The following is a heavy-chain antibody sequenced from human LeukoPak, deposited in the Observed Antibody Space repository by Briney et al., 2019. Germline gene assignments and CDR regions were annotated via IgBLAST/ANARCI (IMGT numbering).Heavy chain of an antibody. CDR1: GFTFSSYW. Sequence: GGSLRLSCAASGFTFSSYWMSWVRQAPGKGPVWVSRINSDGSSTSYADSVKGRFTISRDNAKNTLYLQMNSLRAEDTAVYYCARDRAAAGTSLDYWGQGTLVTVSS. J-gene: IGHJ4*02. V-gene: IGHV3-74*01. CDR3: ARDRAAAGTSLDY. D-gene: IGHD6-13*01. CDR2: INSDGSST.